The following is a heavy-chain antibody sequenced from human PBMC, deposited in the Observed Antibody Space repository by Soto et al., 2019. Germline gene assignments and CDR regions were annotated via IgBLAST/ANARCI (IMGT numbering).Heavy chain of an antibody. J-gene: IGHJ4*02. D-gene: IGHD6-19*01. CDR3: ARDTGYSSGWGFGY. CDR1: GYTFTNYA. V-gene: IGHV1-18*01. Sequence: QDQLVQSGVEVKKPGATVKVSCKASGYTFTNYAISWVRQAPGQGLEWMGWINGYNGKTNYAQMLQGRVTMTTDTSTSTAYMELSSLRSDDTAVYYCARDTGYSSGWGFGYWGQGTLVTVSS. CDR2: INGYNGKT.